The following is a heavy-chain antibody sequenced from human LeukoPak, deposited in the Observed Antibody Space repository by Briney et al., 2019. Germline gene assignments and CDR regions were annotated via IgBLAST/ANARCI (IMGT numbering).Heavy chain of an antibody. V-gene: IGHV1-2*02. CDR2: INPNSGGT. D-gene: IGHD2-21*01. J-gene: IGHJ4*02. Sequence: ASVKVSCKASGGTFSSYAISWMRQAPGQGLEWMGWINPNSGGTNYAQKFQGRVTMTRDTSISTAYMELSRLRSDDTAVYYCALVIERMYCFDYWGQGTLVTVSS. CDR3: ALVIERMYCFDY. CDR1: GGTFSSYA.